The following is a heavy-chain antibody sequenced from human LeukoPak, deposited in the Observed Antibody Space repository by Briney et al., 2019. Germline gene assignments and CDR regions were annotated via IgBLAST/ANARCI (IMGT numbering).Heavy chain of an antibody. Sequence: GGSLRLSCAASGFTVSSNYMGWVRQAPGKGLEWVSIIYSGGATFYADSVKGRFTISRDNSKNTVSLQMNSLRIGDTAMYYCARGDYVDYWGLGVLVTVPS. CDR2: IYSGGAT. J-gene: IGHJ4*02. CDR3: ARGDYVDY. V-gene: IGHV3-53*01. CDR1: GFTVSSNY.